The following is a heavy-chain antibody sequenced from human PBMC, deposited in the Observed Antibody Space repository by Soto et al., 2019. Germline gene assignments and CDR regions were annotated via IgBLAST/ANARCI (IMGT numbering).Heavy chain of an antibody. J-gene: IGHJ5*02. V-gene: IGHV4-31*03. CDR3: ASNPTTNSGSYGFDP. D-gene: IGHD1-26*01. Sequence: QVQLQESGPGLVKPSQTLSLTCTVSGGSISSGGYYWSWIRQHPGKGLEWIGYIYYSGSTYYNPSLKGRVTIPRDTSKNPCSLKLSSVTAADTAVYYCASNPTTNSGSYGFDPWGQGTLVTVSS. CDR2: IYYSGST. CDR1: GGSISSGGYY.